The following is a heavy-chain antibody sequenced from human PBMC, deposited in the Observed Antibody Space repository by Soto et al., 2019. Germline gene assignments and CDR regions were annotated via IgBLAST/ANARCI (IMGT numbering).Heavy chain of an antibody. V-gene: IGHV5-10-1*01. D-gene: IGHD6-19*01. Sequence: GESLKISCTGSGYSFTSYWISWVRQMPGKGLEWMGRIDPSDSYTNYSPSFQGHVTISADKSISTAYLQWSSLKASDTAMYHCARRLAVAGTDYYYYYGMDVWGQGTTVTVSS. CDR3: ARRLAVAGTDYYYYYGMDV. CDR1: GYSFTSYW. J-gene: IGHJ6*02. CDR2: IDPSDSYT.